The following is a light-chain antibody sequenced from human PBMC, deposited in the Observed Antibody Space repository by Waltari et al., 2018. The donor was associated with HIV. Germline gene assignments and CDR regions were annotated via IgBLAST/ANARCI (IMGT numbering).Light chain of an antibody. CDR2: EVS. CDR1: SSDVGSYNL. Sequence: SALTQPASVSGSPGQSITISCTGTSSDVGSYNLVSWDQQDPGKAPKLIIYEVSKRPSGVSNRFSGSKSGNTASLTISGLQAEDEADYYCCSYAGSSTSVVFGGGTKLTVL. V-gene: IGLV2-23*02. J-gene: IGLJ2*01. CDR3: CSYAGSSTSVV.